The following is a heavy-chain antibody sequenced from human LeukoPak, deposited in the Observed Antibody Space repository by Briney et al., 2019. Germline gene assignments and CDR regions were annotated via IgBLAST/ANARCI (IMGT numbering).Heavy chain of an antibody. Sequence: SETLSLTCTVSGGSISSYYWSWIRQPPGKGLEWIGYIYYSGSTNYNPSLKSRVTISVDTSKNQFSLKLRSVTAADTAVYYCARVRTGVVIHDAFDIWGQGTMVTVSS. CDR1: GGSISSYY. V-gene: IGHV4-59*01. J-gene: IGHJ3*02. CDR3: ARVRTGVVIHDAFDI. CDR2: IYYSGST. D-gene: IGHD3-3*01.